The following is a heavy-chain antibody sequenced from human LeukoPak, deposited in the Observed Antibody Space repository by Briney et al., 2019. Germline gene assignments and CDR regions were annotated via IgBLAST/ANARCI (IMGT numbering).Heavy chain of an antibody. J-gene: IGHJ4*02. CDR2: IYTSGST. CDR1: GGSISSYY. V-gene: IGHV4-4*07. Sequence: SETLSLTCTVSGGSISSYYWSWIRQPAGKGLEWIGRIYTSGSTNYNPSLKSRVTISVDTSKNQFSLKPSSVTAADTAVYYCARREVDYYDSSGYPLFVEGWGQGTLVTVSS. D-gene: IGHD3-22*01. CDR3: ARREVDYYDSSGYPLFVEG.